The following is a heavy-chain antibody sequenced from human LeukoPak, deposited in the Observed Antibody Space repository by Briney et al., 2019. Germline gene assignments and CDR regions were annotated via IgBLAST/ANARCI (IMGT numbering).Heavy chain of an antibody. CDR3: ALGGGYGGTGAFDI. CDR2: IYTSGST. CDR1: GGSISSYY. Sequence: SETLSLTCTVSGGSISSYYWSWIRQPAGKGLEWIGRIYTSGSTNYNPSLKSRVTMSVDTSKNQFSLKLSSVTAADTAVYYCALGGGYGGTGAFDIWGQGTMVTVSS. J-gene: IGHJ3*02. V-gene: IGHV4-4*07. D-gene: IGHD3-16*01.